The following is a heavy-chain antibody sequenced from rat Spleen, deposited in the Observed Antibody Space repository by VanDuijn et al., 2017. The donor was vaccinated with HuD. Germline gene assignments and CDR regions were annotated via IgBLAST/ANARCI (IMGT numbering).Heavy chain of an antibody. V-gene: IGHV5-19*01. CDR3: TTVLQGHGFAY. CDR1: GFTFSNYG. D-gene: IGHD1-1*01. Sequence: EVQVLESGGGLVQPGNSLKLSCATSGFTFSNYGTHWIRQAPTKGLEWVASISPSGGSTYYRDSVKGRFTISRDSAKSTLYLQMNSLRSEDTAAYYCTTVLQGHGFAYWGQGTLVTVSS. J-gene: IGHJ3*01. CDR2: ISPSGGST.